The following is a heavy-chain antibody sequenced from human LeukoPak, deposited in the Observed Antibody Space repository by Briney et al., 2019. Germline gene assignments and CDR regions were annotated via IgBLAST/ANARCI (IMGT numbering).Heavy chain of an antibody. CDR1: GFTFSSYC. J-gene: IGHJ4*02. Sequence: GGSLRLSCAASGFTFSSYCMNWVRQAPGKGLEWVSFISSSSSYIYYADSVKGRFTISRDNAKNSLYLQMNSLRAEDTAVYYCTRDEDFYSSSSDYWGQGTLVTVSS. CDR3: TRDEDFYSSSSDY. CDR2: ISSSSSYI. V-gene: IGHV3-21*01. D-gene: IGHD6-6*01.